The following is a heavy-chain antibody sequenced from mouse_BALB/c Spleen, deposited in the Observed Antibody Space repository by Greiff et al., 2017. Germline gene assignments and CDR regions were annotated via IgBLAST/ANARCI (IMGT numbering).Heavy chain of an antibody. J-gene: IGHJ2*01. CDR2: ISSGGGST. CDR1: GFAFSSYD. V-gene: IGHV5-12-1*01. D-gene: IGHD1-1*01. CDR3: ARRYYGFDY. Sequence: EVQVVESGGGLVKPGGSLKLSCAASGFAFSSYDMSWVRQTPEKRLEWVAYISSGGGSTYYPDTVKGRFTISRDNAKNTLYLQMSSLKSEDTAMYYCARRYYGFDYWGQGTTLTVSS.